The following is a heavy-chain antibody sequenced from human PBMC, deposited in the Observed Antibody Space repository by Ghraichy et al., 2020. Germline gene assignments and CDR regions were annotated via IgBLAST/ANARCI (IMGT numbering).Heavy chain of an antibody. V-gene: IGHV3-30-3*01. Sequence: GGSLRLSCAASGFTFSSYAMHWVRQAPGKGLEWVAVISYDGSNKYYADSVKGRFTISRDNSKNTLYLQMNSLRAEDTAVYYCARDLHDSSGYYYGWFDPWGQGTLVTVSS. D-gene: IGHD3-22*01. J-gene: IGHJ5*02. CDR1: GFTFSSYA. CDR3: ARDLHDSSGYYYGWFDP. CDR2: ISYDGSNK.